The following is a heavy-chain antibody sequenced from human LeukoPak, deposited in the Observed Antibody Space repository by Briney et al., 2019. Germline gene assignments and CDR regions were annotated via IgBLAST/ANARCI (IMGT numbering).Heavy chain of an antibody. CDR2: ISNHNVNT. J-gene: IGHJ4*02. D-gene: IGHD1-26*01. Sequence: ASVKVSCKTSGYTFNTYAISWVRQAPGQGLEWMGWISNHNVNTNSAQKLQGRVTITKDTSTSTAYLDLQSLRSDDTAIYYCARHGNALTHSEYFDYWGQGTLITVSP. CDR1: GYTFNTYA. V-gene: IGHV1-18*01. CDR3: ARHGNALTHSEYFDY.